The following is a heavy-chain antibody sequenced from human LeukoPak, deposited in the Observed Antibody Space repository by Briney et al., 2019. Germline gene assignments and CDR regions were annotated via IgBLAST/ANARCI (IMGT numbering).Heavy chain of an antibody. J-gene: IGHJ4*02. CDR2: IKQDGSEK. CDR3: ARGGEDDFWSGYYSPYYFDY. Sequence: GGSLRLSCAASGFTFSSYWMSWVRQAPGKGLEWVANIKQDGSEKYYVDSVKGRFTISRDNAKNSLYLQMNSLRAEDTAVYYCARGGEDDFWSGYYSPYYFDYWGQGTLVTVSS. D-gene: IGHD3-3*01. V-gene: IGHV3-7*01. CDR1: GFTFSSYW.